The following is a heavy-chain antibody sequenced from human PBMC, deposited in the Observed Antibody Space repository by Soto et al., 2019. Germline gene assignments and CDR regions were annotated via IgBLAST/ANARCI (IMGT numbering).Heavy chain of an antibody. CDR3: ARGRITMVRGVITAFDY. CDR2: ISAYNGNT. Sequence: ASVKVSCKASGYTFTSYGISWVRQAPGQGLEWMGWISAYNGNTNYAQKLQGRVTMTTDTSTGTAYMELRSLRSDDTAVYYCARGRITMVRGVITAFDYWGQGTLVTVSS. J-gene: IGHJ4*02. CDR1: GYTFTSYG. D-gene: IGHD3-10*01. V-gene: IGHV1-18*01.